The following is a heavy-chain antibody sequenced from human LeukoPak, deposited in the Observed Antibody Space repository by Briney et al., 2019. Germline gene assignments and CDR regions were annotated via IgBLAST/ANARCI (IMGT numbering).Heavy chain of an antibody. CDR3: ARDLGGYSYGSHFDY. J-gene: IGHJ4*02. D-gene: IGHD5-18*01. Sequence: GGSLRLSCAASGFTFSSYWMTWVRQAPGKGLEWVANIKQDGSEKYYVDSVKGRFTISRDNAKNSVYLQMNSLRAEDTAVYYCARDLGGYSYGSHFDYWGQGTLVTVSS. CDR1: GFTFSSYW. V-gene: IGHV3-7*01. CDR2: IKQDGSEK.